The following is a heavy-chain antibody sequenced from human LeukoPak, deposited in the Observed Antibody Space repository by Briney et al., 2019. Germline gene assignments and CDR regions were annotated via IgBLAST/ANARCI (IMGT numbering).Heavy chain of an antibody. CDR1: GFTFSSYW. CDR2: IRQDGSEK. Sequence: GGSLRLSCAASGFTFSSYWMSWVRQAPGKGLEWVANIRQDGSEKYYVDSVKGRFTISRDNAKNSLYLQMNSLRAEDTAVYYCARELRNNWFDPWGQGTLVTVSS. V-gene: IGHV3-7*03. CDR3: ARELRNNWFDP. J-gene: IGHJ5*02.